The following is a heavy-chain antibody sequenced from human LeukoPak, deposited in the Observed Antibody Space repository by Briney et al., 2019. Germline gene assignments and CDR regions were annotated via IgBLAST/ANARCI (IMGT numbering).Heavy chain of an antibody. CDR1: GSTFDDYA. J-gene: IGHJ4*02. V-gene: IGHV3-9*01. CDR3: AKDLSVAGPYYFDY. Sequence: GGSLRLSCAASGSTFDDYAMHWVRQAPGKGLEWVSGISWNSGSIGYADSVKGRFTISRDNAKNSLYLQMNSLRAEDTALYYCAKDLSVAGPYYFDYWGQGTLVTVSS. D-gene: IGHD6-19*01. CDR2: ISWNSGSI.